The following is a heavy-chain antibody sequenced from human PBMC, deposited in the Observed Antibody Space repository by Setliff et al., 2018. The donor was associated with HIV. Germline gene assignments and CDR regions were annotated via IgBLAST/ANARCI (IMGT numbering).Heavy chain of an antibody. D-gene: IGHD3-10*01. CDR2: LYHSGSP. CDR3: ARGGAYYYGSGPRQRARGSKAEEGY. V-gene: IGHV4-59*11. Sequence: PSETLSLTCTVSGDSISSHSWSWIRQPPGKGLEWIGTLYHSGSPIYNSSLKSRVTISGDPSNNQLSLSLSSVTAADTAVYYCARGGAYYYGSGPRQRARGSKAEEGYWGQGTLVTVSS. J-gene: IGHJ4*02. CDR1: GDSISSHS.